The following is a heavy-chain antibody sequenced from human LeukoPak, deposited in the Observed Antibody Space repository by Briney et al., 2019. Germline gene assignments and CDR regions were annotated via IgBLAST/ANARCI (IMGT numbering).Heavy chain of an antibody. Sequence: SETLSLTCTVSGGSISSSSYYWSWIRQHPGKGLEWIGYIYYSGSTYYNPSLKSRVTISVDTSKNQFSLKLSSVTAADTAVYYCARGEYYYDSSGYYAPDAFDIWGQGTMVTVSS. CDR2: IYYSGST. CDR3: ARGEYYYDSSGYYAPDAFDI. J-gene: IGHJ3*02. D-gene: IGHD3-22*01. V-gene: IGHV4-31*03. CDR1: GGSISSSSYY.